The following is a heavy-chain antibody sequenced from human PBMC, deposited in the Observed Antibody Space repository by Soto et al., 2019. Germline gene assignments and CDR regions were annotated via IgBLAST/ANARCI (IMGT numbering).Heavy chain of an antibody. Sequence: ASVKVSCKASGYTFTSYYMNWLRQAPGQGLEWMGIINPGGGSTTYAQKFQGRVTMTRETSTSTVYMQLSSLTSEDTAVYYCAPSVXXXTGPGDAFGIWGQXTXVT. D-gene: IGHD2-8*02. CDR2: INPGGGST. CDR1: GYTFTSYY. V-gene: IGHV1-46*01. CDR3: APSVXXXTGPGDAFGI. J-gene: IGHJ3*02.